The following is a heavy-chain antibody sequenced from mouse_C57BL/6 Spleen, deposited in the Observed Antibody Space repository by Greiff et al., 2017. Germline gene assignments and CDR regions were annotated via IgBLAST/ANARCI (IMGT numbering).Heavy chain of an antibody. CDR2: IRSKSNNYAT. V-gene: IGHV10-1*01. J-gene: IGHJ4*01. CDR1: GFSFNTYA. Sequence: EVQLVESGGGLVQPKGSLKLSCAASGFSFNTYAMNWVRQAPGKGLEWVARIRSKSNNYATYYADSVKARFTISRDDSESMLYLQMNNLKTEDTAMYYCVSHDYDAMDYWGQGTSVTVSS. CDR3: VSHDYDAMDY.